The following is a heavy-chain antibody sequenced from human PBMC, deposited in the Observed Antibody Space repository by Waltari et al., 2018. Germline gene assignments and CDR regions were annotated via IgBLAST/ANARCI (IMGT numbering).Heavy chain of an antibody. Sequence: EVQLVESGGGLVQPGGSLRLPCAASGFTFGSHWMTWVRRAPGKGLEWLANIKEDGSESYYGDSVKGRFTISRDNTKNSLYLQMNSLRVEDTAVYYCARADYGGTADYDYWGQGTQVTVSS. V-gene: IGHV3-7*04. CDR3: ARADYGGTADYDY. CDR1: GFTFGSHW. D-gene: IGHD4-17*01. CDR2: IKEDGSES. J-gene: IGHJ4*02.